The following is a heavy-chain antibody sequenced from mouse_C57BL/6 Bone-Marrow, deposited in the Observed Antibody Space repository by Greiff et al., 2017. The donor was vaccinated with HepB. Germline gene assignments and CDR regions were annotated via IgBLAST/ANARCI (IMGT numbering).Heavy chain of an antibody. CDR3: ARRGIRDAMDY. V-gene: IGHV5-15*01. CDR2: ISNLAYSI. J-gene: IGHJ4*01. D-gene: IGHD2-4*01. Sequence: EVHLVESGGGLVQPGGSLKLSCAASGFTFSDYGMAWVRQAPRKGPEWVAFISNLAYSIYYADTVTGRFTISRENAKNTLYLEMSSLRSEDTAMYYCARRGIRDAMDYWGQGTSVTVSS. CDR1: GFTFSDYG.